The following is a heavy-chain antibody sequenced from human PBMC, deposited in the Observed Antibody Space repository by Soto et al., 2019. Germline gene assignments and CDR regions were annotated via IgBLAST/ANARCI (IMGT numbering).Heavy chain of an antibody. CDR2: IIPIFGTA. CDR1: GGTFSSYA. CDR3: ARSPSYSYYGMDV. Sequence: SVKVSCKASGGTFSSYAISWVRQAPGQGLEWMGGIIPIFGTANYAQKFQGRVTITADKSTSTAYMELSSLRSEDTAVYYCARSPSYSYYGMDVWGQGTTVTVSS. J-gene: IGHJ6*02. V-gene: IGHV1-69*06.